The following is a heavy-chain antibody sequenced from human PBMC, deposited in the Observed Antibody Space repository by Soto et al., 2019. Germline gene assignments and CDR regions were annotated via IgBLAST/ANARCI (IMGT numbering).Heavy chain of an antibody. Sequence: QVQLVASGGGVVQPGTSLRLSCEASGFTFSDHAMHWVRQAPGKGLELVAVVWFDGGNKFYPDSVKGRFTISRDKSKNTLFLQMNSLRVVDTAVYYCARAPAGDYTLYHYYTMDVWGQGTPVTVSS. CDR2: VWFDGGNK. D-gene: IGHD4-17*01. V-gene: IGHV3-33*01. CDR3: ARAPAGDYTLYHYYTMDV. CDR1: GFTFSDHA. J-gene: IGHJ6*02.